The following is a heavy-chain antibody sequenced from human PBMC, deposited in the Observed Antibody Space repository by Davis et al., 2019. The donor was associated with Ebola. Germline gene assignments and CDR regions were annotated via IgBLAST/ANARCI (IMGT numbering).Heavy chain of an antibody. CDR1: GFTFSAYN. J-gene: IGHJ6*04. Sequence: GGSLRLSCAASGFTFSAYNMNWVRQAPGKGLEWVSAVISSGGGTYYADSVKGRFTISRDNSKNTLYLQMNSLRVEDTAVYYCAKGGSGWPSDYSYGMGVWGKGTTVTVSS. V-gene: IGHV3-23*01. CDR2: VISSGGGT. CDR3: AKGGSGWPSDYSYGMGV. D-gene: IGHD6-19*01.